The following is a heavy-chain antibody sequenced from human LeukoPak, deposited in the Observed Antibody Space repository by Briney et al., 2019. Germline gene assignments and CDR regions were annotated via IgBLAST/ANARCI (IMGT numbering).Heavy chain of an antibody. CDR1: GGSISSGGYS. J-gene: IGHJ6*03. CDR2: IYHSGST. CDR3: ARHIGGGIEDMDV. Sequence: SQTLSLTCAVSGGSISSGGYSWSWIRQPPGKGLEWIGYIYHSGSTYYNPSLKSRVTISVDRSKNQFSLKLSSVTAADTAVYYCARHIGGGIEDMDVWGKGTKVIVSS. D-gene: IGHD3-16*02. V-gene: IGHV4-30-2*01.